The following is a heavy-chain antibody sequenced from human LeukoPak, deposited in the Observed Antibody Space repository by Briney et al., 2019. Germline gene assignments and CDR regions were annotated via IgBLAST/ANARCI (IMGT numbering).Heavy chain of an antibody. CDR3: ARIIDYDILTGYYRGAYYFDN. V-gene: IGHV3-53*01. Sequence: QPGGSLRLSCAASGFTFSSNYMSWVRQAPGKGLEWVSVIYSGGSTYYSDAVKGRFTITRDNYKNTLYLQMNTLRAEDTGVYYCARIIDYDILTGYYRGAYYFDNWGQGTLVTVSS. CDR1: GFTFSSNY. J-gene: IGHJ4*02. D-gene: IGHD3-9*01. CDR2: IYSGGST.